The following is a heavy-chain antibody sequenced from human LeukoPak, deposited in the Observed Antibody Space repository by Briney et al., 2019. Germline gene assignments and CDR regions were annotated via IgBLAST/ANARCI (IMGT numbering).Heavy chain of an antibody. CDR3: ARGDGADEDGGYGDYVSASIGFDP. V-gene: IGHV1-8*01. CDR1: GYTFTSYD. J-gene: IGHJ5*02. D-gene: IGHD4-17*01. CDR2: MNPNSGNT. Sequence: ASVKVSCKASGYTFTSYDINWVRQATGQGLEWMGWMNPNSGNTGYAQKFQGRVTITADKSTSTAYMELSSLRSEDTAVYYCARGDGADEDGGYGDYVSASIGFDPWGQGTLVTVSS.